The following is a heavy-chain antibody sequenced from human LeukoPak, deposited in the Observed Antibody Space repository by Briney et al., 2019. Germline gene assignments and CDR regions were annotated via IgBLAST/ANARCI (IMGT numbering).Heavy chain of an antibody. D-gene: IGHD3-10*01. J-gene: IGHJ5*02. Sequence: ASVKVSCKASGYTFTSYGISWVRQAPGQGLEWMGWISAYNGNTNYAQKLQGRVTMTTDTSTSTAYMELRSLRSDDTAVYYCARDPRRSWQLGDSWFDPWGQGTLVTVSS. CDR2: ISAYNGNT. CDR1: GYTFTSYG. CDR3: ARDPRRSWQLGDSWFDP. V-gene: IGHV1-18*01.